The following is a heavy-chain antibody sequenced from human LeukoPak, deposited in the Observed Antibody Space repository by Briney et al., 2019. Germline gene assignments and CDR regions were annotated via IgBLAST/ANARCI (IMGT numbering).Heavy chain of an antibody. Sequence: ASVKVSCKASGYIFTRYGISWVRQAPGHGLEWMGWISAHYGNTNYAQKFQDRVTMTTDTSTNTAYMELRSLRPDDTAVYYCARDFFHGHCSGLSCFLLDYWGQGSLVTVSS. CDR1: GYIFTRYG. CDR3: ARDFFHGHCSGLSCFLLDY. D-gene: IGHD2-15*01. J-gene: IGHJ4*02. CDR2: ISAHYGNT. V-gene: IGHV1-18*04.